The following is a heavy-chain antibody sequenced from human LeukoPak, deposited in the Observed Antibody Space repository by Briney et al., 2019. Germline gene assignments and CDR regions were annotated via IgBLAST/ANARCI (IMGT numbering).Heavy chain of an antibody. D-gene: IGHD6-19*01. J-gene: IGHJ4*02. V-gene: IGHV4-39*07. CDR1: GGSISSSRSF. CDR2: IYYSGST. CDR3: ARVWHSSGPIDY. Sequence: SETLSLTCTVSGGSISSSRSFWGWIRQPPGKGLQWIGSIYYSGSTYYNPSLKSRVTISVDTSKNQFSLKLSSVTAADTAVYYCARVWHSSGPIDYWGQGTLVTVSS.